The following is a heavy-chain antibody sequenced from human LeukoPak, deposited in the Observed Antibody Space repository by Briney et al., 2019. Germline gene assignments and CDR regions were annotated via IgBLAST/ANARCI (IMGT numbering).Heavy chain of an antibody. Sequence: ASVKVSCKASGYTFTGYYMHWVRQAPGQGLEWMGWINPNSGGTNYAQKFQGRVTMTRDTSISTAYMELSRLRSDDTAVYYCVRDARRRLVLFDYWGQGTLVTVSS. J-gene: IGHJ4*02. V-gene: IGHV1-2*02. CDR3: VRDARRRLVLFDY. CDR2: INPNSGGT. CDR1: GYTFTGYY. D-gene: IGHD6-6*01.